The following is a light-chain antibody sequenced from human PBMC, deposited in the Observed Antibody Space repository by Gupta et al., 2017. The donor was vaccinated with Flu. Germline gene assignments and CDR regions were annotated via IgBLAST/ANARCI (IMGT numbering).Light chain of an antibody. J-gene: IGLJ3*02. CDR2: TTT. CDR1: SGSVSSNND. Sequence: TVTLSCGLSSGSVSSNNDPSWYQQAPGQAPRALSDTTTARSAGVPERCAGAILGNKAESTSTGAQADDEADEECVLSMGNGIAVFGGGTKLTV. CDR3: VLSMGNGIAV. V-gene: IGLV8-61*01.